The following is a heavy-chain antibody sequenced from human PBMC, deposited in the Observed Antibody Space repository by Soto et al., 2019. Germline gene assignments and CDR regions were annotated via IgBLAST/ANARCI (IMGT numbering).Heavy chain of an antibody. V-gene: IGHV1-69*06. Sequence: AVKLCCKASVGTFSSYAISWVRQAPGQGLEWMGGIIPIFGTANYAQKFQGRVTITADRSTGTDYMEPSSLRSEGTAGYYCAWLYRSGYHRHQFAYCGQGSLV. J-gene: IGHJ1*01. CDR2: IIPIFGTA. CDR3: AWLYRSGYHRHQFAY. CDR1: VGTFSSYA. D-gene: IGHD3-22*01.